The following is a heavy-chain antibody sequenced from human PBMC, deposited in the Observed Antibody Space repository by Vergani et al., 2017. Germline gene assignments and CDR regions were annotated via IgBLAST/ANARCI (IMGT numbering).Heavy chain of an antibody. CDR1: GGSISSSSYY. J-gene: IGHJ4*02. D-gene: IGHD6-19*01. CDR3: ARVVSGLWQWLPPXFDY. Sequence: QLQLQESGPGLVKPSETLSLTCTVSGGSISSSSYYWGWIRQPPGKGLEWIGSIYYSGSTYYNPSLKSRVTISVDTSKNQFSLKLSSVTAADTAVYYCARVVSGLWQWLPPXFDYWGQGTLVTVSS. CDR2: IYYSGST. V-gene: IGHV4-39*07.